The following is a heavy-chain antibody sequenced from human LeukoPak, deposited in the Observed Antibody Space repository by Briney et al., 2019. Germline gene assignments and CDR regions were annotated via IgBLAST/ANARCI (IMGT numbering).Heavy chain of an antibody. CDR2: IYYSGST. V-gene: IGHV4-39*01. D-gene: IGHD2-21*02. Sequence: SETLSLTCTVSGGSISSSSYYWGWIRQPPGKGLEWIGSIYYSGSTYYNPSLKSRVTISVDSSKNQLSLKLSSVTAADTAVYYCARHVTVVVTAIPRDALDIWGQGTMVTVSS. CDR3: ARHVTVVVTAIPRDALDI. CDR1: GGSISSSSYY. J-gene: IGHJ3*02.